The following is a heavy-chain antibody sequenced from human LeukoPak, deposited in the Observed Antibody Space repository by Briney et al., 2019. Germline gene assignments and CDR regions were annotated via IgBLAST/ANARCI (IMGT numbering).Heavy chain of an antibody. CDR3: AKDRTGYGVFDY. CDR1: GFTFSSYW. J-gene: IGHJ4*02. CDR2: ISGSGGST. Sequence: GGSLRLSWAASGFTFSSYWMGWVRQAPGKGLGWVSAISGSGGSTYYADSVKGRFTISRDNSKNTLYLQMNSLRAEDTAVYYCAKDRTGYGVFDYWGQGTLVTVSS. V-gene: IGHV3-23*01. D-gene: IGHD1-14*01.